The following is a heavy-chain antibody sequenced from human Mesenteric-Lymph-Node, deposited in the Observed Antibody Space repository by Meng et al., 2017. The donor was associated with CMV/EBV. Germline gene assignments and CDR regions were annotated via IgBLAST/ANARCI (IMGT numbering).Heavy chain of an antibody. J-gene: IGHJ4*02. CDR3: ARGFEEYTSSSPDS. CDR2: IYSDGAST. V-gene: IGHV3-23*03. Sequence: GESLKISCAASGSTFSNFVMSWVRQAPGKGLEWVSVIYSDGASTNYADSVKGRFSISRDNSKRTLFLQMNNLRAEDTAMYYCARGFEEYTSSSPDSWGQGTLVTVSS. CDR1: GSTFSNFV. D-gene: IGHD6-6*01.